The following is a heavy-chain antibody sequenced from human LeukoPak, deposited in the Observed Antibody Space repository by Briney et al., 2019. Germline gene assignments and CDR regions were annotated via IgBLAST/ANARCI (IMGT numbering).Heavy chain of an antibody. CDR2: ISSSGSTI. CDR3: ARGNYDFWSGNDAFDI. V-gene: IGHV3-11*04. D-gene: IGHD3-3*01. J-gene: IGHJ3*02. Sequence: GGSLRLSCAASGFTFSDYYMSWIRQAPGKGLEWVSYISSSGSTIYYADSVKGRFTISRDNAKNSLYLQMNSLRAEDTAVYYCARGNYDFWSGNDAFDIWGQGTMVTVFS. CDR1: GFTFSDYY.